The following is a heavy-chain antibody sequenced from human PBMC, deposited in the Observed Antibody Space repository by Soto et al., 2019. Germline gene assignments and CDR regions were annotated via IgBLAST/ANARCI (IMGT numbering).Heavy chain of an antibody. V-gene: IGHV1-18*01. CDR2: ISAYNGNT. CDR3: ARYYGSGSYYYYYGMDV. Sequence: ASEKVSCKASGYTFTSYGISWVRQAPGQGLEWMGWISAYNGNTNYAQKLQGRVTMTTDTSTSTAYMELRSLRSDDTAVYYCARYYGSGSYYYYYGMDVWGQGTTVTVS. J-gene: IGHJ6*02. CDR1: GYTFTSYG. D-gene: IGHD3-10*01.